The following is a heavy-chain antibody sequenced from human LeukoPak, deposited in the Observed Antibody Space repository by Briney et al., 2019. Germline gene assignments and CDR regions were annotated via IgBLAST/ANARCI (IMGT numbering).Heavy chain of an antibody. V-gene: IGHV1-18*01. CDR3: ARDPRFLGWSPRANYYYYGMDV. J-gene: IGHJ6*02. CDR2: ISAYNGNT. CDR1: GYTFISYG. D-gene: IGHD3-3*01. Sequence: ASVKVSCKASGYTFISYGIIWVRQAPGQGLEWMGWISAYNGNTNYAQKLQGRVTMTTDTSTSTAYMGLRSLRSDDTAVYYCARDPRFLGWSPRANYYYYGMDVWGQGTTVTVSS.